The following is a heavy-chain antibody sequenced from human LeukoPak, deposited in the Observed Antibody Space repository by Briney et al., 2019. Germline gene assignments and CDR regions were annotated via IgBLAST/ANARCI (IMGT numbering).Heavy chain of an antibody. J-gene: IGHJ4*02. Sequence: SQTLSLTCAISGDSVSSNSAAWNWIRLSPSRGLEWLGRTYYRSKWYNDYAVSVKSRITINPDTSENQFSLQLNSVTPEDTAVYYCARVFGEAAAGSFDYWGQGTLVTVSS. CDR2: TYYRSKWYN. CDR1: GDSVSSNSAA. CDR3: ARVFGEAAAGSFDY. D-gene: IGHD6-13*01. V-gene: IGHV6-1*01.